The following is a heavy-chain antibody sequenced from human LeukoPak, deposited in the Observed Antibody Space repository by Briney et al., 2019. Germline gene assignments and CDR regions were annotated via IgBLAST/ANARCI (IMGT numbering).Heavy chain of an antibody. CDR1: GFTFSSYG. Sequence: GGSLRLSCAASGFTFSSYGMHWVRQAPGKGLEWVAFIRYDGSNKYYADSVKGRFTISRDNSKNTLYLQMNSLRAEDTAVYYCARIVADAFDIWGQGTMVTVSS. J-gene: IGHJ3*02. CDR3: ARIVADAFDI. V-gene: IGHV3-30*02. CDR2: IRYDGSNK. D-gene: IGHD2/OR15-2a*01.